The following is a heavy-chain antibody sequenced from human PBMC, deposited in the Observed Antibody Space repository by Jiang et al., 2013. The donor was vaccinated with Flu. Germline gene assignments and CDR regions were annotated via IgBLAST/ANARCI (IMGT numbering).Heavy chain of an antibody. Sequence: GAEVKKPGESLKISCKASGYTFTNYWIGWVRQMPGKGLEWMGIIYPGDSDTRYSPSFQGQVTISADKSISTAYLQWSSLKASDTTIYYCARLDGSGPLEWAVEDYYFDYWGQGTVVTVSS. D-gene: IGHD3-10*01. CDR3: ARLDGSGPLEWAVEDYYFDY. J-gene: IGHJ4*02. CDR1: GYTFTNYW. CDR2: IYPGDSDT. V-gene: IGHV5-51*01.